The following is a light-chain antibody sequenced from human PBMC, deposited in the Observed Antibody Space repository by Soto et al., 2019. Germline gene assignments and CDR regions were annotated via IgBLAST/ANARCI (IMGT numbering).Light chain of an antibody. Sequence: DIQMTQSPSSLSASVGDRVTITCRASQGISYSLAWYQQRPGKVPKLLIYAASTLQSGVPSRFSGSASGTDFTLTISSLQPEDVATYFCQKYDSAPLTFGGGTKVEI. CDR1: QGISYS. CDR2: AAS. CDR3: QKYDSAPLT. J-gene: IGKJ4*01. V-gene: IGKV1-27*01.